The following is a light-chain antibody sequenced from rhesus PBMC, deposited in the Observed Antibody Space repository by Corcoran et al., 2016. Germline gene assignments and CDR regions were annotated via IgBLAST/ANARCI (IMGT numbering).Light chain of an antibody. CDR1: QGISSY. Sequence: DIQMTQSPSSLSASVGDTVTITCRASQGISSYLAWYQQKPGKATRPLIYYASILESWVPSRFSGSGSGTDVTLTISSLQPEDFAIYYCQQHNSYPRTFGQGTKVEIK. J-gene: IGKJ1*01. CDR2: YAS. CDR3: QQHNSYPRT. V-gene: IGKV1S14*01.